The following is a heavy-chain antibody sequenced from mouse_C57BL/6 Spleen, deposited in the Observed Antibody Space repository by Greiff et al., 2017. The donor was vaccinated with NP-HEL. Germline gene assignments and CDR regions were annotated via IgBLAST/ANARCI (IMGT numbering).Heavy chain of an antibody. CDR1: GFTFSDYY. D-gene: IGHD2-4*01. Sequence: EVKLVESEGGLVQPGSSMKLSCTASGFTFSDYYMAWVRQVPEKGLEWVANINYDGSSTYYLDSLKSRFIISRDNAKNILYLQMSSLKSEDTATYYCARDTRLRRGFDYWGQGTTLTVSS. CDR3: ARDTRLRRGFDY. J-gene: IGHJ2*01. CDR2: INYDGSST. V-gene: IGHV5-16*01.